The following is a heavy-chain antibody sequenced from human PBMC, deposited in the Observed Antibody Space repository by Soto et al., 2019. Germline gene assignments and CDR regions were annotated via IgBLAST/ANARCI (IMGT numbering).Heavy chain of an antibody. CDR3: ARDSVGATSDSFDY. V-gene: IGHV3-33*01. D-gene: IGHD1-26*01. J-gene: IGHJ4*02. CDR2: IWYDGSNK. Sequence: GGSLRLSCAASGFTFSSYGMHWVRQAPGKGLEWVAVIWYDGSNKYYADSVKGRFTISRDNSKNSLYLQLNSLRDEDTAVYYCARDSVGATSDSFDYWGQGTLVTVSS. CDR1: GFTFSSYG.